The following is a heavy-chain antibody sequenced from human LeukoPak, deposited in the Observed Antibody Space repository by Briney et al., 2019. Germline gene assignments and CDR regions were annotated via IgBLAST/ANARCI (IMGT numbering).Heavy chain of an antibody. V-gene: IGHV3-66*01. CDR3: AREGVGWFGELDGFYGMDV. J-gene: IGHJ6*02. D-gene: IGHD3-10*01. CDR2: IYSDGST. Sequence: PGGSLRLSCAASGFTVSSNYMSWVRQAPGKGLEWVSVIYSDGSTYYADSVKGRFTISRDNSKNTLYLQMNSLRAEDAAVYYCAREGVGWFGELDGFYGMDVWGQGTTVTVSS. CDR1: GFTVSSNY.